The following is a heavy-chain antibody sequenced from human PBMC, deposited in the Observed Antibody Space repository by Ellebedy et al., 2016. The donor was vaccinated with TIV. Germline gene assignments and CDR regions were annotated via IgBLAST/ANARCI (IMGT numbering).Heavy chain of an antibody. CDR3: ARHRDFHFDY. D-gene: IGHD3-3*01. CDR2: IYTSGST. CDR1: GGSIRRYY. J-gene: IGHJ4*02. V-gene: IGHV4-4*07. Sequence: SETLSLTCTISGGSIRRYYWSWIRQPAGKGLEWIGRIYTSGSTNYNPSLKSRVTMSVDTSKNQFSLKLSSVTAADTAVYYCARHRDFHFDYWGQGTLVTVSS.